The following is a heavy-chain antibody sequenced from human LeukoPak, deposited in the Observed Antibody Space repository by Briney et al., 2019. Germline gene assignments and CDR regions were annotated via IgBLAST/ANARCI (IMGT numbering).Heavy chain of an antibody. CDR2: IRYDGRNE. CDR3: AKDWVATIKVFDY. CDR1: GFTFSSYG. V-gene: IGHV3-30*02. D-gene: IGHD5-12*01. J-gene: IGHJ4*02. Sequence: GGSLRLSCTASGFTFSSYGMHWVRQAPGKGLEWVAFIRYDGRNEYFADSVKGRFTFSRDNSKNTLYLQMDSLRAEDTAVYYCAKDWVATIKVFDYWGQGTLVTVSS.